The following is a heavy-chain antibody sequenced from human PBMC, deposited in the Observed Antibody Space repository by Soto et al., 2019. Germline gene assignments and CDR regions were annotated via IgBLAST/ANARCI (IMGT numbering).Heavy chain of an antibody. J-gene: IGHJ3*02. CDR3: AKDSNGNYVGGFEM. Sequence: PXGALRLSCSGAGFTFADFAMSWVRQAPGGGLEWVSGIIASGGSTYYADSVEGRFTIFRDNFRDTLSLHMSGLRVEDTAMYYCAKDSNGNYVGGFEMCGQGTLVTVAS. V-gene: IGHV3-23*01. CDR2: IIASGGST. D-gene: IGHD1-7*01. CDR1: GFTFADFA.